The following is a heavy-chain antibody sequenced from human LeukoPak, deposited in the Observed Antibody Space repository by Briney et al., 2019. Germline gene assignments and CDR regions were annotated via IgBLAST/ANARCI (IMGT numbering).Heavy chain of an antibody. V-gene: IGHV4-39*07. J-gene: IGHJ4*02. CDR3: ARDPLALGYYYGSGSYVGFDY. CDR1: GCSISSSRYY. Sequence: SETLSLTCTVSGCSISSSRYYWVWIRQPPGKGLEWVGRIYYSGCTYYNPPVKSRVTISVATSNNPLSLQLSSVTDAATAVYSCARDPLALGYYYGSGSYVGFDYWGQGTLVTVSS. D-gene: IGHD3-10*01. CDR2: IYYSGCT.